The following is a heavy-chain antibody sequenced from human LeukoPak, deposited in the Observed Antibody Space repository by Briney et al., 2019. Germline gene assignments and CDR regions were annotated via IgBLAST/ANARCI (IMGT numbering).Heavy chain of an antibody. J-gene: IGHJ5*02. CDR2: ISGSGGST. Sequence: GGSLRLSCAGSGFTFSSYAMSWVRQAPGKGLEWVSAISGSGGSTYYADSVKGRFTISRDNSKNTLYLQMNSLRAEDTAVYYCAKDLSIVVVPAASDPWGQGTLVTVSS. D-gene: IGHD2-2*01. CDR3: AKDLSIVVVPAASDP. V-gene: IGHV3-23*01. CDR1: GFTFSSYA.